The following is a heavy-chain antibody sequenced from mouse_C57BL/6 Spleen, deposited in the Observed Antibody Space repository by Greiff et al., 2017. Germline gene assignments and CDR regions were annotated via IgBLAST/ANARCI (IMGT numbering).Heavy chain of an antibody. J-gene: IGHJ1*03. CDR2: ISGGGGNT. V-gene: IGHV5-9*01. CDR3: ARQKGWYYGSSYDWYFDV. D-gene: IGHD1-1*01. Sequence: EVMLVESGGGLVKPGGSLKLSCAASGFTFSSYTMSWVRQTPEKRLEWVATISGGGGNTYYPDSVKGRFTISRDNAKNTLYLQMSSLRSEDTALYYWARQKGWYYGSSYDWYFDVWGTGTTVTVSS. CDR1: GFTFSSYT.